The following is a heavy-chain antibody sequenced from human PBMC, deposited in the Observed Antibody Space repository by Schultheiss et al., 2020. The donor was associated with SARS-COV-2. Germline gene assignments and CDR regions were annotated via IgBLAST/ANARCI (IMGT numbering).Heavy chain of an antibody. D-gene: IGHD6-19*01. J-gene: IGHJ6*02. CDR2: ISTYNANT. V-gene: IGHV1-18*01. CDR3: ARGYSSGWYEEYYYGMDV. CDR1: GYTFTNYG. Sequence: ASVKVSCKASGYTFTNYGISWVRQAPGQGLEWMGRISTYNANTDFAQKFQGRVTLTADTSTSTAYMELRSLRSEDTAVYYCARGYSSGWYEEYYYGMDVWGQGTTVTVSS.